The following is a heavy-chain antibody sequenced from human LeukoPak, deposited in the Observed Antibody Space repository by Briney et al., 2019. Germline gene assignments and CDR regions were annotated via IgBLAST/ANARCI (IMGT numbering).Heavy chain of an antibody. D-gene: IGHD2-21*01. V-gene: IGHV1-18*01. J-gene: IGHJ4*02. CDR3: ARDDPYSTTESSGMGFRVCFDY. CDR1: GFTFSSYA. CDR2: ISAYNANT. Sequence: GGSLRLSCAASGFTFSSYAMHWVRQAPGQGLEWIGWISAYNANTNYAQNLQDRVTLTTDTSTSTAYMELRSLRSDDTAVYYCARDDPYSTTESSGMGFRVCFDYWGQGTLVTVSS.